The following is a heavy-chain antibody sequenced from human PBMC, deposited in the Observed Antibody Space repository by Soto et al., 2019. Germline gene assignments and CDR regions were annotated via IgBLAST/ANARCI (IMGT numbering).Heavy chain of an antibody. J-gene: IGHJ3*02. V-gene: IGHV3-30*18. CDR2: TSHDGSNK. Sequence: QVQLVESGGGVVQPGRSLRLSCAASGFTLSSYGMQWVRQAPGKGLEWVAATSHDGSNKYYADSVKGRFTISRDNSKNPLYMEMNSLRVEDTAVYYCAKNLYSSSWEDAFDIWGQGTMVTVSS. CDR3: AKNLYSSSWEDAFDI. CDR1: GFTLSSYG. D-gene: IGHD6-13*01.